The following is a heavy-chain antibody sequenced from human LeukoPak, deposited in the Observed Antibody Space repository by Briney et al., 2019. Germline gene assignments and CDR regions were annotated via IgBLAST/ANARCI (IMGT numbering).Heavy chain of an antibody. CDR1: GYTLTELS. V-gene: IGHV1-24*01. Sequence: ASVKVSCKVSGYTLTELSMHWVRQAPGKGLEWMGGLDPEDGETIYAQKFQGRVTMTEDTSTDTAYMELSSLRSEDTAVYYCATDISPIAAAGTGDAFDIWGQGTMVTVSS. D-gene: IGHD6-13*01. CDR2: LDPEDGET. J-gene: IGHJ3*02. CDR3: ATDISPIAAAGTGDAFDI.